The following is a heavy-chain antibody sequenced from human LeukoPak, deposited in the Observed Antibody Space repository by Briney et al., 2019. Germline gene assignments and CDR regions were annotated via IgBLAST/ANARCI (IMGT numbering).Heavy chain of an antibody. D-gene: IGHD2-15*01. Sequence: GGSLRLSCVASGFTFTNYWTNWVRQTPGKGLEWVAKIKPDGSEKYYVDSVKGRFTISRDNAKNSLYLQMDSLRAEDTAVYYCARILAWGQGTLVTVSS. CDR2: IKPDGSEK. J-gene: IGHJ5*02. V-gene: IGHV3-7*03. CDR1: GFTFTNYW. CDR3: ARILA.